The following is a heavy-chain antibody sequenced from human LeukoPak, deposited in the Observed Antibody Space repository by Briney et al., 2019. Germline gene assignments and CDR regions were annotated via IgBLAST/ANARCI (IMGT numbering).Heavy chain of an antibody. D-gene: IGHD1-26*01. V-gene: IGHV3-7*01. CDR2: IKQDGSEK. Sequence: GGSLRLSCAASGFTFSSYWMSWVRQAPGKGLEWVANIKQDGSEKYYVDSVKGRFTISRDNAKNSLYLQMNSLRAEDTAVYYCARMESWELPVSATKYYCGMDVWGQGTTVTVSS. J-gene: IGHJ6*02. CDR3: ARMESWELPVSATKYYCGMDV. CDR1: GFTFSSYW.